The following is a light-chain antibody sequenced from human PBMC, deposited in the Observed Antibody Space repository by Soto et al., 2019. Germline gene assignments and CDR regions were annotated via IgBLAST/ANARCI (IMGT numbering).Light chain of an antibody. J-gene: IGLJ1*01. CDR1: SSDVGGYNY. CDR3: SSYGGSNNYV. CDR2: EVS. Sequence: QSALTQPPSASGSPGQSVTISCTGTSSDVGGYNYVSWYQQHPGNAPKLMIYEVSKRPSGVPDRFSGSKSGNTASLTVSGLQAEDEADYYCSSYGGSNNYVFGSGTKLTVL. V-gene: IGLV2-8*01.